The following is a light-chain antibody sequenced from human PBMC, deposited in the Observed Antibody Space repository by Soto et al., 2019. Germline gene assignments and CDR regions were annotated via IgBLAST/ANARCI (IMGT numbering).Light chain of an antibody. J-gene: IGKJ5*01. Sequence: EIEMTQSPATLSLAPGERVTLSCRASESVSTNVAWYQQKAGQAPRLLIYGASTRATGIPARFSGSGSGTEFTLTISGLQSEDFAVYYCQQCHATPLTFGQGTRLEIK. CDR3: QQCHATPLT. CDR1: ESVSTN. V-gene: IGKV3-15*01. CDR2: GAS.